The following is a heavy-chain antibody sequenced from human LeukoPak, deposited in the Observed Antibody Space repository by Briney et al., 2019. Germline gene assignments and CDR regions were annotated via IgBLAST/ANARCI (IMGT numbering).Heavy chain of an antibody. CDR2: ISWNSGSI. CDR3: AKDILAEGATGAFDI. J-gene: IGHJ3*02. D-gene: IGHD1-26*01. CDR1: GFIFSNYA. V-gene: IGHV3-9*01. Sequence: PGGSLRLSCAASGFIFSNYAMSWVRQAPGKGLEWVSGISWNSGSIGYADSVKGRFTISRDNAKNSLYLQMNSLRAEDTALYYCAKDILAEGATGAFDIWGQGTMVTVSS.